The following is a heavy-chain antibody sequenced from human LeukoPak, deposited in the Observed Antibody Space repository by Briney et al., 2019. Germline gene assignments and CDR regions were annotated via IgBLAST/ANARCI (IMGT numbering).Heavy chain of an antibody. Sequence: SETLSLTCTVSGGSISGYCWSWIRQPPGKGLEWIGYVYCSGSTNYSPSLGSRVTISVDTSRSRFSLKLSSVTAADTAVYYCAGGYDYYYYYGMDVWGQGTTVTVSS. CDR2: VYCSGST. V-gene: IGHV4-59*08. CDR1: GGSISGYC. J-gene: IGHJ6*02. D-gene: IGHD5-12*01. CDR3: AGGYDYYYYYGMDV.